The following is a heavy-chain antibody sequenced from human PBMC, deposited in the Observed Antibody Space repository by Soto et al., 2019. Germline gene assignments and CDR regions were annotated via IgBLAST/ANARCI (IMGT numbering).Heavy chain of an antibody. CDR3: ARDPQWLRATSYGPYYFDY. V-gene: IGHV3-30-3*01. D-gene: IGHD6-19*01. CDR1: GFTFSTYA. Sequence: PGGSLRLSCAASGFTFSTYAMHWVRQAPGKGLEWVAVISYDGSNKYYADSVKGRFTISRDNSKNTLYLQMNSLRPEDTAVYYCARDPQWLRATSYGPYYFDYWGQGTLVTVSS. CDR2: ISYDGSNK. J-gene: IGHJ4*02.